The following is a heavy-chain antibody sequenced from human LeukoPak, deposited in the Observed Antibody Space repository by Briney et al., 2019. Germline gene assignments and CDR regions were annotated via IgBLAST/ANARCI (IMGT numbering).Heavy chain of an antibody. CDR1: GFTFSDYA. J-gene: IGHJ4*02. CDR2: ISDSGGST. D-gene: IGHD3-16*02. CDR3: ARHDSFIPY. Sequence: AESLRLSCVASGFTFSDYAMSWVRQGPGKGLEWVSGISDSGGSTYYADSVKGRCTISRDNSKNTVSLQMNNLRAEDTAVYFCARHDSFIPYWGQGTLVTVTS. V-gene: IGHV3-23*01.